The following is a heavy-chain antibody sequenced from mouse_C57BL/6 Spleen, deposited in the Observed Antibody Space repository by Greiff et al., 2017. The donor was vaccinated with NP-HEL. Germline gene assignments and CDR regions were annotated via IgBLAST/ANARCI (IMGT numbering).Heavy chain of an antibody. V-gene: IGHV1-81*01. CDR1: GYTFTSYG. Sequence: QVQLKESGAELARPGASVKLSCKASGYTFTSYGISWVKQRTGQGLEWIGEIYPRSGNTYYNEKFKGKATLTADKSSSTAYMELRSLTSEDSAVYFCARGGLGPDYYAMDYWGQGTSVTVSS. CDR3: ARGGLGPDYYAMDY. J-gene: IGHJ4*01. D-gene: IGHD4-1*01. CDR2: IYPRSGNT.